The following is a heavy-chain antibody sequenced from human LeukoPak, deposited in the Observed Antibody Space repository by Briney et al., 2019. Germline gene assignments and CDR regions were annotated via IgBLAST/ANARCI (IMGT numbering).Heavy chain of an antibody. J-gene: IGHJ4*02. CDR3: ARASYDFWSGYLTTPFDY. D-gene: IGHD3-3*01. CDR2: IYYSGST. V-gene: IGHV4-31*03. CDR1: GGSISSGGYY. Sequence: PSETLSLTCTVSGGSISSGGYYWSWIRQHPGKGLEWIGYIYYSGSTYYNPSLKSRVTISVDTSKNQFSLKLSSVTAADTAVYYCARASYDFWSGYLTTPFDYWGQGTLVTVSS.